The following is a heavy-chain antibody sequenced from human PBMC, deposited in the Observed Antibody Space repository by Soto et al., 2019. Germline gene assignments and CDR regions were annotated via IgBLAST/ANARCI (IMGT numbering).Heavy chain of an antibody. CDR1: GFTFSSYA. V-gene: IGHV3-30*04. CDR2: ISYDGSNK. Sequence: QVQLVESGGGVVQPGRSLRLSCAASGFTFSSYAMHWVRQAPGKGLEWVAVISYDGSNKYYADSVKGRFTISRDNSKNTLYLQMNSLRAEDTAVYYCAKESPGFGYSGYRPGLIRRWFDPWGQGTLVTVSS. D-gene: IGHD5-12*01. J-gene: IGHJ5*02. CDR3: AKESPGFGYSGYRPGLIRRWFDP.